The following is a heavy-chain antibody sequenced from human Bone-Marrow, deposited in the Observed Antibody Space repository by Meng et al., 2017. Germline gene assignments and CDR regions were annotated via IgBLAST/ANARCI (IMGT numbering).Heavy chain of an antibody. CDR1: GYSFPNYW. CDR2: IYPSDSDT. V-gene: IGHV5-51*01. CDR3: ARLGSTRWLPNWFDP. J-gene: IGHJ5*02. Sequence: GESLKISCMGSGYSFPNYWIGWVRQMPGKGLEWMGIIYPSDSDTRYSPSFQHRVTISADKSISTAYLQWSSLKASDTAMYYCARLGSTRWLPNWFDPWGQGTLVTVSS. D-gene: IGHD5-24*01.